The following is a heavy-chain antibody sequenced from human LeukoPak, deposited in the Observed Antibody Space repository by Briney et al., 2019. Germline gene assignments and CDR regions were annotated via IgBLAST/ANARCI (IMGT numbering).Heavy chain of an antibody. CDR1: GGSISSYY. V-gene: IGHV4-59*01. CDR2: IYYSGST. CDR3: ARGNDYGDYFDY. J-gene: IGHJ4*02. Sequence: SETLSLTCTVSGGSISSYYWSWIRQPPGKGLEWIGYIYYSGSTNYNPSLKSRVTISADTPKNQFSLKLSSVTAADTAVYYCARGNDYGDYFDYWGQGTLVTVSS. D-gene: IGHD4-17*01.